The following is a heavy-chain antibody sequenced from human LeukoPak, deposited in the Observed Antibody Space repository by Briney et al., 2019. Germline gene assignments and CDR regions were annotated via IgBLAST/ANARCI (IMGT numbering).Heavy chain of an antibody. Sequence: PGGSLRLSCAASGFTFSSYWMHWVRQAPGKGLVWVSHINSDGSKTNYADSVKGRFTISGDNAKNTLYLQMNSLRAEDTAVYYCARGGGYSSGPFDYWGQGTLVTVSS. D-gene: IGHD5-18*01. CDR2: INSDGSKT. J-gene: IGHJ4*02. V-gene: IGHV3-74*01. CDR3: ARGGGYSSGPFDY. CDR1: GFTFSSYW.